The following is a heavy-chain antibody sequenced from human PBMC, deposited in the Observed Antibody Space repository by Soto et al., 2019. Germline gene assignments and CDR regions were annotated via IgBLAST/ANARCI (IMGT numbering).Heavy chain of an antibody. Sequence: LRLSCAASGFTFSTYEMNWVRQAPGKGLEWVSHIRSSGGTIYYADSVKGRFTISRDNAKNSLYLQMNSLRAEDTAVYYCARGLYSSGWAPDYWGQGTLVTVSS. D-gene: IGHD6-19*01. CDR2: IRSSGGTI. V-gene: IGHV3-48*03. J-gene: IGHJ4*02. CDR1: GFTFSTYE. CDR3: ARGLYSSGWAPDY.